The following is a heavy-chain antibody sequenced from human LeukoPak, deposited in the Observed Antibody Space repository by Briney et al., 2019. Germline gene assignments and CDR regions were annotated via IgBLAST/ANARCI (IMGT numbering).Heavy chain of an antibody. D-gene: IGHD2-2*01. V-gene: IGHV3-23*01. CDR2: ISGSGGST. CDR3: AKSPVVPAAIIYWFDP. J-gene: IGHJ5*02. CDR1: EFTFSSYA. Sequence: GGSLRLSCAASEFTFSSYAMSWVRQAPGKGLEWVSAISGSGGSTYYADSVKGRFSISRDNSKNTLYLQMNSLRAEDTAVYYCAKSPVVPAAIIYWFDPWGQGILVTVSS.